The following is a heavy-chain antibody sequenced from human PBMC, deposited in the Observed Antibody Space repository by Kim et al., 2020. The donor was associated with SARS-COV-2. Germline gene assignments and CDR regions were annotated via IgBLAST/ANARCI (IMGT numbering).Heavy chain of an antibody. CDR3: ARLSVYWYSDL. D-gene: IGHD1-26*01. J-gene: IGHJ2*01. CDR2: IHYGGAT. CDR1: SGSIRNNNYY. Sequence: SETLSLTCTVSSGSIRNNNYYWGWVRQPPGKGLEWIGAIHYGGATYFSPSVKSRVTMSVDTSKNHFSLRLSSVTAADTAVYYCARLSVYWYSDLWGRGTLVTVSS. V-gene: IGHV4-39*07.